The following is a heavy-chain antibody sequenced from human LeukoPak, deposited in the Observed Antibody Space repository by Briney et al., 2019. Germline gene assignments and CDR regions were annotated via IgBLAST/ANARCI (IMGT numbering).Heavy chain of an antibody. CDR1: GGSISTGDYS. D-gene: IGHD6-13*01. J-gene: IGHJ4*02. CDR3: ARKKGYSSSWYENYFDS. Sequence: SQTLSLTCTVSGGSISTGDYSWNWIRQRPGKGLEWIGHIYYSGSTYYNPSLKSRLTISLDTSKNQFSLKLTSVTAADTAVYYCARKKGYSSSWYENYFDSWGRGTLVTVSS. V-gene: IGHV4-31*03. CDR2: IYYSGST.